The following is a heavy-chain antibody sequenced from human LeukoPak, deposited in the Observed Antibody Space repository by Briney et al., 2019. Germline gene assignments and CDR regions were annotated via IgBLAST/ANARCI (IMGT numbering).Heavy chain of an antibody. CDR2: INPYSGGT. CDR3: ARVDSGYDLYYYYGMDV. D-gene: IGHD5-12*01. CDR1: GYTFTGYY. Sequence: ASVKVSCKASGYTFTGYYMHWVRQAPGQGLEWMGRINPYSGGTNYAQKFQGRVTMTRDTSISTAYMELSRLRSDDTAVYYCARVDSGYDLYYYYGMDVWGQGTTVTVSS. V-gene: IGHV1-2*06. J-gene: IGHJ6*02.